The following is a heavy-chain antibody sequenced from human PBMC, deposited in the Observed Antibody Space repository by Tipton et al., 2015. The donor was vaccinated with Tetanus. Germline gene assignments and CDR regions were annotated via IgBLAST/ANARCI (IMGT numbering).Heavy chain of an antibody. V-gene: IGHV4-59*01. Sequence: TLSLTCTVSGGSISGSYWNWIRQPPGKGLEWIGYVYYNGNTHYNPALKSRVTISVDTSKNQFSLKLSSVTAADTAVYYCARATSTGPPYNWFAPWGQEPLVTVPS. CDR2: VYYNGNT. J-gene: IGHJ5*02. D-gene: IGHD2-8*02. CDR3: ARATSTGPPYNWFAP. CDR1: GGSISGSY.